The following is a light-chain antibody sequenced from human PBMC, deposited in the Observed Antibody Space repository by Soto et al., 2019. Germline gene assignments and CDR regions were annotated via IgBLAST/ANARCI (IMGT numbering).Light chain of an antibody. CDR3: QSYDSSLRGSL. CDR1: SSNIGAGYD. CDR2: GNS. J-gene: IGLJ2*01. V-gene: IGLV1-40*01. Sequence: QSVLTQPPSVSGAPGQRVTISCAGSSSNIGAGYDVHWYQQLPGTAPKLLIYGNSNRPSGVPDRFSGSKSGTSASLAITGLLAGDEAEYYCQSYDSSLRGSLFGGGTKLTVL.